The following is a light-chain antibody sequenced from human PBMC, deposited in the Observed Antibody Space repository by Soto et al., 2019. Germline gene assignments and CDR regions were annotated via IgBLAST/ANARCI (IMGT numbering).Light chain of an antibody. J-gene: IGKJ4*01. CDR3: QQYDRSPLT. Sequence: DIQLTHSPSSLSASVGARVTITCRASQGTYNSLAWYQQKPGKVPKLLIYGASTSLSGVPSRISGSGSATDFTLTISRLQPEDGATYYCQQYDRSPLTFGGGTKVEIK. V-gene: IGKV1-27*01. CDR2: GAS. CDR1: QGTYNS.